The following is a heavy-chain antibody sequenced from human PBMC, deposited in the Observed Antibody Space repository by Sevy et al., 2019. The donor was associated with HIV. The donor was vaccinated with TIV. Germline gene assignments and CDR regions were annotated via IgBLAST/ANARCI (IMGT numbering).Heavy chain of an antibody. V-gene: IGHV3-11*01. Sequence: LGGSLRLSCVASGFTFSDYYMNWIRQAPGKGLEWVSYISSSDSTIYYADSVKGRFTISRDNAKNSLYLQMNSLRAEDTAVYYCARDSGPRYNWKYDYYYGMDVWGQGTTVTVSS. CDR1: GFTFSDYY. D-gene: IGHD1-20*01. CDR3: ARDSGPRYNWKYDYYYGMDV. J-gene: IGHJ6*02. CDR2: ISSSDSTI.